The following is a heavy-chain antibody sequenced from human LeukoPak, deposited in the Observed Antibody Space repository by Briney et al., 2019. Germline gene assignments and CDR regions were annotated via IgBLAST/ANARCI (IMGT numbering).Heavy chain of an antibody. Sequence: PSETLSLTCDVYGGSFSGYFWTWFRQPPGKGLEWIGEISQSGSQIYKPSLKSRVTISVDTSKNQFSLKLTSMTAADTAVYYCAVSTVKVTTRTLDHWSQGTLVTVSS. CDR3: AVSTVKVTTRTLDH. CDR2: ISQSGSQ. D-gene: IGHD4-17*01. J-gene: IGHJ4*02. CDR1: GGSFSGYF. V-gene: IGHV4-34*01.